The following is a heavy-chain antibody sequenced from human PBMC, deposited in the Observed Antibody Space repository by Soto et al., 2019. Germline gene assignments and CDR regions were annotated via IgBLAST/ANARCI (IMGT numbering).Heavy chain of an antibody. V-gene: IGHV4-38-2*02. J-gene: IGHJ6*02. D-gene: IGHD6-13*01. CDR1: GYSISSGYY. CDR3: ARDVIVAAGTQRSYYYGMDV. CDR2: INHSGST. Sequence: ETLSLTCAVSGYSISSGYYWGWIRQPPGKGLEWIGSINHSGSTYYKPSLKSRVTISADTSKNQFSLKLTSVTAADTAVYYCARDVIVAAGTQRSYYYGMDVWGQGTTVTVSS.